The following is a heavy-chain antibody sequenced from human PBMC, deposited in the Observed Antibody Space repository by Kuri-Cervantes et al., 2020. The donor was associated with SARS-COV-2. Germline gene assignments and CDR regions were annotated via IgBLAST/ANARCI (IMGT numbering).Heavy chain of an antibody. CDR2: INHSGST. V-gene: IGHV4-34*01. Sequence: SETLSLTCAVYGGSFSGYYWSWIRQPPGKGLEWIGEINHSGSTNCNPSLKSRLTVSVDTSKNQFSLKLTSVTAADTAVYSCARLSRGTVTTFFDYWGQGTLVTVSS. CDR1: GGSFSGYY. J-gene: IGHJ4*02. D-gene: IGHD4-17*01. CDR3: ARLSRGTVTTFFDY.